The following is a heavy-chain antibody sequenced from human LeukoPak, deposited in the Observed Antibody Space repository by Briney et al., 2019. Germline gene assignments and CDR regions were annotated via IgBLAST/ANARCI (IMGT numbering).Heavy chain of an antibody. D-gene: IGHD3-10*01. CDR3: ARAGMVRGVIDFDP. J-gene: IGHJ5*02. CDR2: ISSNSGHI. Sequence: GGSLRLSCAASGFTFSSYSMNWVRQAPGKGLEWVSSISSNSGHIYYADSVKGRFTISRDNAKNSLYLQMNSLRAEDTAVCYCARAGMVRGVIDFDPWGQGTLVTVSS. CDR1: GFTFSSYS. V-gene: IGHV3-21*04.